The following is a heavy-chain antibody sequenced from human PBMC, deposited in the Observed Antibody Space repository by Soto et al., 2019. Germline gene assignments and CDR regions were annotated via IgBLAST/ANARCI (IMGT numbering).Heavy chain of an antibody. J-gene: IGHJ2*01. CDR2: IYASGST. D-gene: IGHD4-17*01. Sequence: QVQLQESGPGLVKPSETLSLTCTVSGGSISGGVYYWSWIRQPPGKGLEWIGYIYASGSTYYNPYLKSRVTISVDTSNNQFSLRLTSVTAADSAVYYCAREVIPLTTDWYFDLWGRGTLVTVSP. CDR3: AREVIPLTTDWYFDL. V-gene: IGHV4-30-4*01. CDR1: GGSISGGVYY.